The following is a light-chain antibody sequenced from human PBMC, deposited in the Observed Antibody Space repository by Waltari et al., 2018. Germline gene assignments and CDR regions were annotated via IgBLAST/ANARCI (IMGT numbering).Light chain of an antibody. CDR2: DVS. CDR3: QQRYAWPIT. CDR1: QSVDSQ. J-gene: IGKJ4*01. V-gene: IGKV3-11*01. Sequence: EIVLTQSPATLSLSPGERATLSCRASQSVDSQLAWYQQKPGQAHRHLIHDVSNRATGIPPRFSGSGSGTDFRLTISSLAAEDSAVYYCQQRYAWPITFGGGTKVELK.